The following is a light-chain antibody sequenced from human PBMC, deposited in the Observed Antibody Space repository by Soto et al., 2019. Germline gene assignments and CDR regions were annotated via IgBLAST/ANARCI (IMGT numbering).Light chain of an antibody. J-gene: IGLJ2*01. Sequence: QSALTQPASVSGSPGQSITISCTGTSSDVGGYNYVSWYQHHPGKAPKLMIYDVSNRPSGVSNRFSGSKSGNTASLTISGLQAEDEADYYCSSYTSSSTLEDVVFGGGTQLTVL. CDR2: DVS. V-gene: IGLV2-14*03. CDR1: SSDVGGYNY. CDR3: SSYTSSSTLEDVV.